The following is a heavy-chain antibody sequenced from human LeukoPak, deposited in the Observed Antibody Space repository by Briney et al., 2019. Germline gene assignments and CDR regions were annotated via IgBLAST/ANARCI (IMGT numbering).Heavy chain of an antibody. CDR2: IYPGDSDI. J-gene: IGHJ4*02. Sequence: GESLKISCKGSGYSFTRCWIAWVRQMPGKGLEWMGIIYPGDSDIRYSPSFQGQVTISADESISTAYLQWSSLKASDTAMYYCARPGWFGDRIDYWGQGTLVTVSS. CDR3: ARPGWFGDRIDY. D-gene: IGHD3-10*01. CDR1: GYSFTRCW. V-gene: IGHV5-51*01.